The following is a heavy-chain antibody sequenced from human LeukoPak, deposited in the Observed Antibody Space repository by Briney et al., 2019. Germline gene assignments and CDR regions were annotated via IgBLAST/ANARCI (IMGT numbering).Heavy chain of an antibody. CDR3: AAGTSWIPYYYDSSGYYSDY. CDR2: INPNSGGT. J-gene: IGHJ4*02. CDR1: GYTFTGYY. D-gene: IGHD3-22*01. Sequence: ASVKVSCKASGYTFTGYYMHWVRQAPGQGLEWMGWINPNSGGTNYAQKFQGWVTMTRDMSTSTAYMELSSLRSEDTAVYYCAAGTSWIPYYYDSSGYYSDYWGQGTLVTVSS. V-gene: IGHV1-2*04.